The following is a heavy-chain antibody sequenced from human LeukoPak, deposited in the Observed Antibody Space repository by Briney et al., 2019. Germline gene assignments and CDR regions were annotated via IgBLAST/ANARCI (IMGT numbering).Heavy chain of an antibody. D-gene: IGHD6-19*01. Sequence: SQTLSLTCTVSGGSISSGSYYWSWIRQPAGKGLEWIGRIYTSGSTNYNPSLKSRVTISVDTSKNQLSLKLSSVTAADTAVYYCAREANIAVAGTRTFDYWGQGTLVTVSS. V-gene: IGHV4-61*02. CDR1: GGSISSGSYY. J-gene: IGHJ4*02. CDR2: IYTSGST. CDR3: AREANIAVAGTRTFDY.